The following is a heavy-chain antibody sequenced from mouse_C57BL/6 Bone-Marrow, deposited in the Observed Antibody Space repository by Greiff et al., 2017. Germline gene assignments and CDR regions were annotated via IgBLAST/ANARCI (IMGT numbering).Heavy chain of an antibody. J-gene: IGHJ4*01. Sequence: QVQLQQPGAELVRPGTSVKLSCKASGYTFTSYWMHWVKQRPGQGLEWIGVIDPSDSYTNYNQKFKGKATLTVDTSSSTAYMQLSSLTSEDSAVYYCARSLIYDGYAMDYWGQGTSVTGSS. CDR3: ARSLIYDGYAMDY. CDR2: IDPSDSYT. V-gene: IGHV1-59*01. D-gene: IGHD2-3*01. CDR1: GYTFTSYW.